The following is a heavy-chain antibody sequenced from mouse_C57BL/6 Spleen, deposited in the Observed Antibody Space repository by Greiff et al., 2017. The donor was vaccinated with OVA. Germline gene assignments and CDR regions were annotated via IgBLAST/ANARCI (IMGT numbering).Heavy chain of an antibody. CDR1: GFTFSSYA. CDR2: ISSGGDYI. D-gene: IGHD1-1*01. CDR3: TRDRENSDYYGSPFAY. J-gene: IGHJ3*01. V-gene: IGHV5-9-1*02. Sequence: EVQRVESGEGLVKPGGSLKLSCAASGFTFSSYAMSWVRQTPEKRLEWVAYISSGGDYIYYADTVKGRFTISRDNARNTLYLQMSSLKSEDTAMYYCTRDRENSDYYGSPFAYWGQGTLVTVSA.